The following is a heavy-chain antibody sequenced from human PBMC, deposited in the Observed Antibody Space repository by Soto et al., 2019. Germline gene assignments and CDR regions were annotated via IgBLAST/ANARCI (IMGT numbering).Heavy chain of an antibody. CDR2: ISAHNGNT. J-gene: IGHJ4*02. CDR3: ARDTDNCDYVWGSYRPFDY. D-gene: IGHD3-16*02. V-gene: IGHV1-18*01. CDR1: GYTFTSYG. Sequence: ASVKVSCKASGYTFTSYGISWVRQAPGQGLEWMGWISAHNGNTNYAQKLQGRVTMTTDTFTSTAYMELRSLRSDDTAVYYCARDTDNCDYVWGSYRPFDYWGQGTLVTVSS.